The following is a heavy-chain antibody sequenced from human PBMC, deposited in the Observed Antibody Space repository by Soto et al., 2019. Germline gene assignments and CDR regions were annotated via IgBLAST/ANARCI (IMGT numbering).Heavy chain of an antibody. J-gene: IGHJ4*02. CDR1: GLTFSSYG. V-gene: IGHV3-30*18. Sequence: GGSLRLSCAASGLTFSSYGMHWVRQAPGRGLEWVAGISYDGRNKYYVDSVKGRFTISRDNSKNTLDLQMNSLRVEDTAVFYCAQDTYYHDISGYYTFDYWGQGALVTVSS. CDR3: AQDTYYHDISGYYTFDY. D-gene: IGHD3-22*01. CDR2: ISYDGRNK.